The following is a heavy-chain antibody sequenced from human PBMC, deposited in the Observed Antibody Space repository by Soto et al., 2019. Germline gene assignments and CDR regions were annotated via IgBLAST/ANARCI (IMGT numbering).Heavy chain of an antibody. D-gene: IGHD1-1*01. CDR3: ARDLDVDAFDI. V-gene: IGHV6-1*01. CDR1: GDSVSSNSSA. Sequence: SLTCAISGDSVSSNSSAWNFIRQSPSRGLEWLGRTYYRSKWYNDYAVSVKSRITINPDTSKNQFSLQLNSVTPEDTAVYYCARDLDVDAFDIWGQGTMVTVSS. J-gene: IGHJ3*02. CDR2: TYYRSKWYN.